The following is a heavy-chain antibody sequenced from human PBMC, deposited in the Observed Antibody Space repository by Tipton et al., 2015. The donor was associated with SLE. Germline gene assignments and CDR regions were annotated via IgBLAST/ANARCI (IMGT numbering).Heavy chain of an antibody. CDR2: IYYSGTS. CDR3: ARHVGARSYYYGMDV. V-gene: IGHV4-39*01. D-gene: IGHD1-26*01. J-gene: IGHJ6*02. Sequence: TLSLTCTVSGGSIGGSSYYWGWIRQSPGRGLEWIGSIYYSGTSHYKASLESRVTISVDTSKNQFSLKLTSVTAADTAVYYCARHVGARSYYYGMDVWGQGTTVTVSS. CDR1: GGSIGGSSYY.